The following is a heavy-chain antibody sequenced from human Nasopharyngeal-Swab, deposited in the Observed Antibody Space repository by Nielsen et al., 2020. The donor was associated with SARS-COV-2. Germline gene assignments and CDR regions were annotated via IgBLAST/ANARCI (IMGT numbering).Heavy chain of an antibody. J-gene: IGHJ6*02. Sequence: WVRRAPGQGLEWMGWMNPNSGNTGYAQKFQGRVTMTRNTSISTAYMELSSLRSEDTAVYCCARALTVDTAMVIYYYYYYGMDVWGQGTTVTVSS. V-gene: IGHV1-8*01. CDR3: ARALTVDTAMVIYYYYYYGMDV. CDR2: MNPNSGNT. D-gene: IGHD5-18*01.